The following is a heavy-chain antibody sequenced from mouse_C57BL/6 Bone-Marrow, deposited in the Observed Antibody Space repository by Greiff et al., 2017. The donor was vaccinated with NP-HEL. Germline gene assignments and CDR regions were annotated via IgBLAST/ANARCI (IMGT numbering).Heavy chain of an antibody. CDR3: TRLEAWFAY. D-gene: IGHD4-1*01. V-gene: IGHV6-3*01. Sequence: EVQVVESGGGLVQPGGSMKLSCVASGFTFSNYWMNWVRQSPGKGLEWVAQIRSKSDNYATHYAESVKGRFTISRDDSKSSVNLKMNNLRAEDTGIYYCTRLEAWFAYWGQGTLVTVSA. CDR1: GFTFSNYW. J-gene: IGHJ3*01. CDR2: IRSKSDNYAT.